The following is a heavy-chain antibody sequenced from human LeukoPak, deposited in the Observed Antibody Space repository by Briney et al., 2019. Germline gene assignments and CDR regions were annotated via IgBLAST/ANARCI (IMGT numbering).Heavy chain of an antibody. CDR1: GFTFSNYW. CDR2: INHSGST. CDR3: ARGKARYCSSTSCPPGGWFDP. Sequence: GSLRLSCAASGFTFSNYWMSWVRQPPGKGLEWIGEINHSGSTNYNPSLKSRVTISVDTSKNQFSLKLSSVTAADTAVYYCARGKARYCSSTSCPPGGWFDPWGQGTLVTVSS. J-gene: IGHJ5*02. D-gene: IGHD2-2*01. V-gene: IGHV4-34*01.